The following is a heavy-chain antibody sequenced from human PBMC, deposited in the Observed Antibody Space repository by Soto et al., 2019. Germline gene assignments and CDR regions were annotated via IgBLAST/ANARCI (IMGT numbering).Heavy chain of an antibody. CDR3: AREVIPLTTDWYFDL. J-gene: IGHJ2*01. V-gene: IGHV4-30-4*01. CDR1: GGSISGGVGGLYY. Sequence: QLQLRESGPGLVKPSETLSLTCTVSGGSISGGVGGLYYWSWIRQPPGKGLEWIGYIYDSGSTYYNPSLKRRLTLSVDTSKNQFSLRLSSVTAADTALYYCAREVIPLTTDWYFDLWGRGTLVTVSS. D-gene: IGHD4-17*01. CDR2: IYDSGST.